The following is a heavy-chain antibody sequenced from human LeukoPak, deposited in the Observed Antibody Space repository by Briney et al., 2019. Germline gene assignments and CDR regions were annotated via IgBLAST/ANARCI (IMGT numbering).Heavy chain of an antibody. CDR3: ARLYDPVHFDY. CDR2: IYPGDSDT. V-gene: IGHV5-51*01. J-gene: IGHJ4*02. D-gene: IGHD3-3*01. Sequence: GESLKISCKGSGYSFTSYWIGWVRQMPGKGLEWMGIIYPGDSDTRYSPSFQGQVTISADKSISTAYQQWSSRKASDTAMYYCARLYDPVHFDYWGQGTLVTVSS. CDR1: GYSFTSYW.